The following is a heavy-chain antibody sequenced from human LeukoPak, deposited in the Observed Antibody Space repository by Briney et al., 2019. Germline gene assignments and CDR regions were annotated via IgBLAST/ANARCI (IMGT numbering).Heavy chain of an antibody. CDR2: INPSGGST. V-gene: IGHV1-46*01. Sequence: GASVKVSCRVSGYTFTSYYMHWVRQAPGQGLEWMGIINPSGGSTSYAQKFQGRVTMTRDTSTSTVYMELSSLRSEDTAVYYCAGGYCSSTSCYYNWFDPWGQGTLVTVSS. CDR1: GYTFTSYY. J-gene: IGHJ5*02. CDR3: AGGYCSSTSCYYNWFDP. D-gene: IGHD2-2*01.